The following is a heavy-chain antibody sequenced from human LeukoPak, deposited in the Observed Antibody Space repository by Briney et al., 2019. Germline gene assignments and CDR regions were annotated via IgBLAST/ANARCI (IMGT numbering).Heavy chain of an antibody. CDR2: IYYSGST. CDR1: GFSITTDGYY. CDR3: ARTSNVVPAAVDY. Sequence: PSETLSLTCTVSGFSITTDGYYWSWIRQHPGKGLEWIGYIYYSGSTYYNPSLKSRVTISVDTSKNQFSLKLSSVTAADTAVYYCARTSNVVPAAVDYWGQGTLVTVSS. V-gene: IGHV4-31*03. D-gene: IGHD2-2*01. J-gene: IGHJ4*02.